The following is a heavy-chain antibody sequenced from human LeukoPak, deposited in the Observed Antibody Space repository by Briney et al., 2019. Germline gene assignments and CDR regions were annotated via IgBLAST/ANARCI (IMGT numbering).Heavy chain of an antibody. D-gene: IGHD3-10*01. CDR3: ARDGAARGSGSFGD. J-gene: IGHJ4*02. Sequence: GGSLRLSCAASGFTFSTYSMNWVRQAPGKGLEWVSSISSSSTYIYYADSVKGRFTISRDNAKNSLLLQMNSLRADDTAMYFCARDGAARGSGSFGDWGQGTLVTVSS. CDR1: GFTFSTYS. CDR2: ISSSSTYI. V-gene: IGHV3-21*04.